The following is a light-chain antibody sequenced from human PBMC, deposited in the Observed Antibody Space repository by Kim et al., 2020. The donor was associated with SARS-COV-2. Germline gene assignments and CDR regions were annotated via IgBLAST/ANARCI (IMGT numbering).Light chain of an antibody. V-gene: IGKV1-5*01. Sequence: VGDRVTITCRASQSIRSLLAWYQQKPGKAPKVLIYDASSLESGVLSRFRGSGSGTEFTLTISSLQPDDFETYYCKQYNSHSPSWTFGQETKVDIK. J-gene: IGKJ1*01. CDR2: DAS. CDR3: KQYNSHSPSWT. CDR1: QSIRSL.